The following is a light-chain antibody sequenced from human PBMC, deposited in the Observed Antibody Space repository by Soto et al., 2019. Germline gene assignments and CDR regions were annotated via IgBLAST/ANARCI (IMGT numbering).Light chain of an antibody. CDR1: SSDVGGYNY. V-gene: IGLV2-14*01. CDR2: DVS. J-gene: IGLJ1*01. Sequence: QWSLSQPASVSGSPGQSITISCTGTSSDVGGYNYVSWYQQHPGKAPKLMIYDVSNRPSGVSNRFSGSKSGNTASLTISGLQAEDEADYYCSSYTSSSTLPFGTGTKLTVL. CDR3: SSYTSSSTLP.